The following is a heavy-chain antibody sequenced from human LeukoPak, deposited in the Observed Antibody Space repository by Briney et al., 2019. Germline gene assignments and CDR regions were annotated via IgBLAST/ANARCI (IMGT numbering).Heavy chain of an antibody. D-gene: IGHD5-18*01. CDR1: GGSISSYY. CDR3: ARVGYSYGSHDVYWFDP. J-gene: IGHJ5*02. CDR2: IYYSGST. Sequence: SETLSLTCTVSGGSISSYYWSWIRQPPGKGLEWIGYIYYSGSTNYNPSLKSRVTISVDTSKNQFSLKLSSVTAADTAVYYSARVGYSYGSHDVYWFDPWGQGTLVTVSS. V-gene: IGHV4-59*01.